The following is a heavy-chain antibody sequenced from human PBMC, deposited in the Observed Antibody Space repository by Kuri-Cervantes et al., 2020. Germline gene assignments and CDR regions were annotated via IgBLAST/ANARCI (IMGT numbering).Heavy chain of an antibody. V-gene: IGHV3-23*01. Sequence: GGSLRLSCAASGFTFSNYAMSWVRQAPGKGLEWVSAISGGGDGTYYADSVKGRFTISRDNSKNTLYLQMNSLRAEDTAIYYCAKMGDSSSWYGKFDPWGQGTLVTVSS. J-gene: IGHJ5*02. CDR3: AKMGDSSSWYGKFDP. CDR2: ISGGGDGT. CDR1: GFTFSNYA. D-gene: IGHD6-13*01.